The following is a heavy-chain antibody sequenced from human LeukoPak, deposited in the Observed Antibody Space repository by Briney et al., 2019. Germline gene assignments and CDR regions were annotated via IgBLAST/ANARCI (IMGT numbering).Heavy chain of an antibody. D-gene: IGHD3-10*01. J-gene: IGHJ4*02. CDR2: INPNSGGT. V-gene: IGHV1-2*02. CDR1: GYTFTGYY. Sequence: ASVKVSCKASGYTFTGYYMHWVRQAPGQRLEWMGWINPNSGGTNYAQKFQGRVTMTRDTSISTAYMELSRLRSDDTAVYYCARDRRFGELGDYWGQGTLVTVSS. CDR3: ARDRRFGELGDY.